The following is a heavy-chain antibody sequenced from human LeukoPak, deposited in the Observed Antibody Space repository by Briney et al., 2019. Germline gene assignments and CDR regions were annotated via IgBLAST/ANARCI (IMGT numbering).Heavy chain of an antibody. J-gene: IGHJ6*03. D-gene: IGHD2-2*01. CDR3: ARDFSKDYYMDV. CDR2: IYHSGST. V-gene: IGHV4-30-2*01. CDR1: GGSISSGGYY. Sequence: SQTLSLTCTVSGGSISSGGYYWSWIRQPPGKGLEWIGYIYHSGSTYYNPSLKSRVTISVDRSKNQFSLKLSSVTAADTAVYYCARDFSKDYYMDVWGKGTTVTVSS.